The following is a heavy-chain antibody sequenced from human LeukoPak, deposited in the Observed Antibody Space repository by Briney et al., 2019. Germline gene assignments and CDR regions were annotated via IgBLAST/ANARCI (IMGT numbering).Heavy chain of an antibody. CDR1: GFTFTSYA. V-gene: IGHV3-23*01. D-gene: IGHD5-18*01. CDR3: AKDREDSAMISGVFDL. CDR2: ISGSGGHR. Sequence: GGSLRLSCTASGFTFTSYAMTWVRQAPGKGLEWVSGISGSGGHRYNADSVEGRFTISRDNSKNTVSLQLSSLRVEDTAVYFCAKDREDSAMISGVFDLWGRGTLVTVSS. J-gene: IGHJ2*01.